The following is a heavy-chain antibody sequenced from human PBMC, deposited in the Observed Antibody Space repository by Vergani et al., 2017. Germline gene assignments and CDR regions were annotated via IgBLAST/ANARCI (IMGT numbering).Heavy chain of an antibody. CDR3: ASLNGSGNDAFDI. V-gene: IGHV3-33*01. Sequence: QVQLVESGGGVVQPGRSLRLSCAASGFTFSSYGMHWVRQAPGKGLEWVAVIWYDGSNKYYADSVKGRFTISRDNSKNTLYLQMNSLRAEDTAVYYCASLNGSGNDAFDIWGQGTMVTVSS. CDR2: IWYDGSNK. J-gene: IGHJ3*02. D-gene: IGHD3-10*01. CDR1: GFTFSSYG.